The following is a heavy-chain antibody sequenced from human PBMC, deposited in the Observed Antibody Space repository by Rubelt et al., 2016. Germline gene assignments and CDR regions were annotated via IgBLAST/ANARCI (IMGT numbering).Heavy chain of an antibody. V-gene: IGHV3-11*06. Sequence: QAPGKGLEWVSYISSSSSYTNYADSVKGRFTISRDNSKNTLYLQMNSLRAEDTAVYYCAKPRTGSPFDYWGQGTLVTVSS. CDR3: AKPRTGSPFDY. CDR2: ISSSSSYT. J-gene: IGHJ4*02. D-gene: IGHD3-10*01.